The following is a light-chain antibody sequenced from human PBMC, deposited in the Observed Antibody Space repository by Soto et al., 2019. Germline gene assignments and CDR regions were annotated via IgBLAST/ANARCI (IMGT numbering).Light chain of an antibody. CDR2: DTS. CDR1: QSVSRD. V-gene: IGKV3-11*01. J-gene: IGKJ5*01. CDR3: QQRSNWPSIT. Sequence: EIVLTQSPATLSLSPGERATLSCRASQSVSRDLAWYQQKPGQAPRLLIYDTSNRAPGIPARFSGSGSGTDFTLTISSLEPEDFAVYYCQQRSNWPSITFGQGTRLEIK.